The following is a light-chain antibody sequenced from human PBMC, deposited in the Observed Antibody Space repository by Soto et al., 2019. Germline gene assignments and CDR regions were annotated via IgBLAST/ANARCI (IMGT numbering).Light chain of an antibody. CDR3: QQYNTYPGT. J-gene: IGKJ2*02. CDR1: QSISNW. V-gene: IGKV1-5*03. Sequence: DIQMTQSPSTLSASIGDRVTITCRASQSISNWLAWYQQKPGEAPNLLIYKASSLQSGVPSRFSGSESGTEFTLTISSLQPDDFATYYCQQYNTYPGTFGQGTNLEIK. CDR2: KAS.